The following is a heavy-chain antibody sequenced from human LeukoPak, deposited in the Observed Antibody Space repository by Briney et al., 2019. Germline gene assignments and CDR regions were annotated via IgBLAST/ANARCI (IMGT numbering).Heavy chain of an antibody. V-gene: IGHV3-30*02. CDR2: IRYDGSNK. D-gene: IGHD3-22*01. J-gene: IGHJ4*02. CDR1: GFTFSSYG. CDR3: AKDRVYYYDSSGYRFDY. Sequence: GGSLRLSCAASGFTFSSYGMHWVRQAPGKGLEWVAFIRYDGSNKYYADSVKGRFTISRDNSKNTLYLQMNSLRAEDTAVYYCAKDRVYYYDSSGYRFDYWGQGTLSPSPQ.